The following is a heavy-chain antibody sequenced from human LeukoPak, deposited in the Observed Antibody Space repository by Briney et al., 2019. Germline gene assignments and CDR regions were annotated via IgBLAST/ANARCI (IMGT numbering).Heavy chain of an antibody. CDR2: INNSGST. J-gene: IGHJ6*03. Sequence: SETLSLTCAVYGGSFSGYYWSWIRHPPGKGLGWIGEINNSGSTNYNPSLKSRVNISVDTSKNQFSLKLSSVTAADTAVYYCARGRRYCSSTSCYGRYYYYYMDVWGKGTTVTVSS. CDR3: ARGRRYCSSTSCYGRYYYYYMDV. V-gene: IGHV4-34*01. CDR1: GGSFSGYY. D-gene: IGHD2-2*01.